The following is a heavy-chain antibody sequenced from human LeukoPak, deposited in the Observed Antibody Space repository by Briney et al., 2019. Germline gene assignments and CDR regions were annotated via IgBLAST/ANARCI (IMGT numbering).Heavy chain of an antibody. V-gene: IGHV4-61*02. CDR2: IYTSGST. J-gene: IGHJ5*02. CDR1: GGSISSGSYY. Sequence: SETLSLTCTVSGGSISSGSYYWSWIRQPAGKGLEWIGRIYTSGSTNYNPSLKSRVTISVDTSKNQFSLKLSSVTAADTAVYYCAREWGYSYGHAKRPNWFDPWGQGTLVTVSS. CDR3: AREWGYSYGHAKRPNWFDP. D-gene: IGHD5-18*01.